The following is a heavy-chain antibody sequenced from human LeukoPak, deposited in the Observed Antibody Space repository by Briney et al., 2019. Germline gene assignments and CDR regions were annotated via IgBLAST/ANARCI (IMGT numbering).Heavy chain of an antibody. CDR3: ARVSRWPFDY. CDR1: GGSISSSSYY. Sequence: PSETPSLTCTVSGGSISSSSYYWGWMRQPPGKGLEWIGSIYYSGSTYYNPSLKSRVTISVDTSKNQFSLKLSSVTAADTAVYYCARVSRWPFDYWGQGTLVTVSS. CDR2: IYYSGST. V-gene: IGHV4-39*07. J-gene: IGHJ4*02. D-gene: IGHD5-24*01.